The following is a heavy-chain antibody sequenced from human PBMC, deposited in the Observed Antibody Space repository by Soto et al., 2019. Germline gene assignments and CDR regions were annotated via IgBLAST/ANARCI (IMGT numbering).Heavy chain of an antibody. CDR1: GFTFSSYA. CDR2: ISGSGGST. J-gene: IGHJ4*02. V-gene: IGHV3-23*01. CDR3: AKGTRTSWYSANYFDY. D-gene: IGHD6-13*01. Sequence: GGSLRLSCAASGFTFSSYAMSWVRQAPGKGLEWVSAISGSGGSTYYADSVKGRFTISRDNSKNTLYLQMNSLRAEDTAVYYCAKGTRTSWYSANYFDYWGQGTLVTVSS.